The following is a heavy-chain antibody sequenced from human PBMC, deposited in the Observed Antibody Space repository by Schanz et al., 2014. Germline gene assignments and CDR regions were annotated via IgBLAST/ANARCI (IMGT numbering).Heavy chain of an antibody. Sequence: EVQLLDSGGGLVQPGGSLRLSCAAFGFTFSTYAMSWVRQAPGKGLEWVSAISGSGGSAYYADSVKGRFTISRDNSKNTLYLQMNSLSADDTAVFYCAKGMGYCSGGTCYDYYYYGLDVWGQGTTVTDSS. V-gene: IGHV3-23*01. CDR2: ISGSGGSA. J-gene: IGHJ6*02. CDR3: AKGMGYCSGGTCYDYYYYGLDV. D-gene: IGHD2-15*01. CDR1: GFTFSTYA.